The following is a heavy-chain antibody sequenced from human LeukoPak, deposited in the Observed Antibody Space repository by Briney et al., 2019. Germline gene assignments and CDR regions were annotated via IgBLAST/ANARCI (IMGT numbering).Heavy chain of an antibody. CDR3: AISRDGYKFDY. Sequence: SETLSLTCTVSGGSIGSHYWSWIRQPPGKGLEWIGYIYYSGSTNYNPSLKSRVTISVDTSKNQFSLKLSSVTAADTAVYYCAISRDGYKFDYWGQGTLVTVSS. CDR1: GGSIGSHY. CDR2: IYYSGST. J-gene: IGHJ4*02. V-gene: IGHV4-59*11. D-gene: IGHD5-24*01.